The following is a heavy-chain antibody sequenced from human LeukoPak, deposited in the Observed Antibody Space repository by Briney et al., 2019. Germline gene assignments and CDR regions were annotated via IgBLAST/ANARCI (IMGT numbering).Heavy chain of an antibody. CDR1: GGSFSGYY. D-gene: IGHD4-23*01. CDR2: INHSGST. V-gene: IGHV4-34*01. Sequence: SETLSLTCAVYGGSFSGYYWSWIRQPPGKGLEWIGEINHSGSTNYNPSLKSRVTISVDTSKNQFSLKLSSVTAADTAVYYCARVRPGGSIDYWGQGTLVTVSS. J-gene: IGHJ4*02. CDR3: ARVRPGGSIDY.